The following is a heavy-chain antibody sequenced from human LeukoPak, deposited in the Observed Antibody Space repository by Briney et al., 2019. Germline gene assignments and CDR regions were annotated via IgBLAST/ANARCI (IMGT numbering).Heavy chain of an antibody. CDR1: GGSISSYY. J-gene: IGHJ3*02. D-gene: IGHD1-26*01. Sequence: PSETLSLTCTVSGGSISSYYWSWIRQPPGKGLEWIGYIYYSGSTNYNPSLKSRVTISVDTSKNQFSLKLSSVTAADTAAYYCARDRGGSYALAFDIWGQGTMVTVSS. CDR2: IYYSGST. CDR3: ARDRGGSYALAFDI. V-gene: IGHV4-59*01.